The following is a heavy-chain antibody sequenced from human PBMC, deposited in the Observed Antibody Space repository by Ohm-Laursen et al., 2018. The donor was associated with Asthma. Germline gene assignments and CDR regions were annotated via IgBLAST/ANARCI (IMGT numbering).Heavy chain of an antibody. CDR1: GFTFSSYS. CDR3: ARDPHPDPTVTTGFDY. CDR2: ISYDGSNK. J-gene: IGHJ4*02. Sequence: SLRLSCSASGFTFSSYSMHWVRQAPGKGLEWVAVISYDGSNKYYADSVKGRFTISRDNAKNTLYLQMNSLRAEDTAVYYCARDPHPDPTVTTGFDYWGQGTLVTVSS. V-gene: IGHV3-30-3*01. D-gene: IGHD4-17*01.